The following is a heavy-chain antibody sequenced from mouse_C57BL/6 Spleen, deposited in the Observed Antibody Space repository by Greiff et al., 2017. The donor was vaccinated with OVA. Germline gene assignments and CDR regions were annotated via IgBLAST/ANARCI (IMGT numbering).Heavy chain of an antibody. J-gene: IGHJ4*01. Sequence: DVKLVESGGGLVQPGGSLSLSCAASGFTFPDYYMSWVRQPPGKALEWLGFLRNKAYGYTTEYSASVKGRFTISRDNSQSILYLQMNALRAEDSDTYYCARSTLSSYAMDYWGQGTSVTVSS. CDR2: LRNKAYGYTT. CDR3: ARSTLSSYAMDY. V-gene: IGHV7-3*01. CDR1: GFTFPDYY.